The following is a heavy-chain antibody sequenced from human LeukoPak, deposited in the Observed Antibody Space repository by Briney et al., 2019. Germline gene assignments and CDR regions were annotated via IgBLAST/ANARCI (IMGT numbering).Heavy chain of an antibody. CDR2: IYSGGNT. J-gene: IGHJ4*02. V-gene: IGHV3-66*01. D-gene: IGHD3-22*01. CDR3: ARKTDSGGQGDY. Sequence: PGGSLRLSCAASGFTFSTFAMIWVRQAPGKGLECVSVIYSGGNTYYADSVKGRFTISRDNSKNTLYLQMNSLRAEDTAVYYCARKTDSGGQGDYWGPGTLVTVSS. CDR1: GFTFSTFA.